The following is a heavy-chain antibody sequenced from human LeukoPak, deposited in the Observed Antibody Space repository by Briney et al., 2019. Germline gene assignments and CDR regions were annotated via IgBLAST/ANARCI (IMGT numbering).Heavy chain of an antibody. CDR2: ISAYNGNT. CDR3: ARLGGAYYYGSGSQGSEP. CDR1: GYTFTSYG. D-gene: IGHD3-10*01. J-gene: IGHJ5*02. V-gene: IGHV1-18*01. Sequence: GASVKVSCKASGYTFTSYGISWVRQAPGQGLEWMGWISAYNGNTNYAQTLQGRVTMTTDTSKSTAYMELRRLRSDDTAVDYCARLGGAYYYGSGSQGSEPWGQGTLVTVSS.